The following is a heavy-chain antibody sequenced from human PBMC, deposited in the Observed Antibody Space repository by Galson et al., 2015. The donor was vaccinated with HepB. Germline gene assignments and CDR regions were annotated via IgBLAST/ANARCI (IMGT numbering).Heavy chain of an antibody. J-gene: IGHJ4*02. CDR1: GFTFSSYW. CDR3: ARDRGIVGARSFDY. D-gene: IGHD1-26*01. CDR2: IKQDGSEK. V-gene: IGHV3-7*03. Sequence: SLRLSCAASGFTFSSYWMSWVRQAPGKGLEWVANIKQDGSEKYYVDSVKGRFTISRDNAKNSLYLQMNSLRAEDTAVYYCARDRGIVGARSFDYWGQGTLVTVSS.